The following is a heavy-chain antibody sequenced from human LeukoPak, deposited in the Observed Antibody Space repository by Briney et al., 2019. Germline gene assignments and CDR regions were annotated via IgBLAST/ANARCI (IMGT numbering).Heavy chain of an antibody. CDR2: TYYRSKWYN. CDR3: ARDPGIAVAGTVYYYYGMDV. V-gene: IGHV6-1*01. CDR1: GDSVSSNSAA. J-gene: IGHJ6*02. Sequence: SQTLSLTCAISGDSVSSNSAAWNWIRQPPSRGLEWPGRTYYRSKWYNDYAVSVKSRITINPDTSKNQFSLQLNSVTPEDTAVYYCARDPGIAVAGTVYYYYGMDVWGQGTTVTVSS. D-gene: IGHD6-19*01.